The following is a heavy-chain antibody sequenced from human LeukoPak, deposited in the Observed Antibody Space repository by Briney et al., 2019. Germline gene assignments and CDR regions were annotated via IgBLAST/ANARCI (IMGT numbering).Heavy chain of an antibody. J-gene: IGHJ4*02. CDR2: ISWNSGSI. D-gene: IGHD6-19*01. Sequence: GGSLRLPCAASGFTFDDYAMHWVRQAPGKGLEWVSGISWNSGSIGYADSVKGRFTISGDNDKNPLYVQMNSLRAEDTALYYCAKGSVAGTADLDYWGQGTLVTVSS. CDR1: GFTFDDYA. V-gene: IGHV3-9*01. CDR3: AKGSVAGTADLDY.